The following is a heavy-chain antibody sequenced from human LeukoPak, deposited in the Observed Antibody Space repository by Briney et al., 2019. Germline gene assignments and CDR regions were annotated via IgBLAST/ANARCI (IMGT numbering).Heavy chain of an antibody. CDR1: GGTFSSYA. D-gene: IGHD3-9*01. J-gene: IGHJ4*02. V-gene: IGHV1-69*06. CDR2: IIPIFGTA. Sequence: SSVKVSCKASGGTFSSYAISWVRQAPGQGLEWMGGIIPIFGTANYAQKFQGRVTITADKSTGTAYMELSSLRSEDTAVYYCARGDILTGYYPDYWGQGTLVTVSS. CDR3: ARGDILTGYYPDY.